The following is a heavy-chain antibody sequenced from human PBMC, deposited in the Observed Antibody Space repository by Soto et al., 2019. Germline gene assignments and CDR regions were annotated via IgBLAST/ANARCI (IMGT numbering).Heavy chain of an antibody. Sequence: QVQLVQSGAEVKKPGSSVKVSCKASGGTFSSYAISWVRQAPGQGLEWMGGIIPIFGTANYAQKCQGRVTITADESTSTAYMELSSLRSEDTAVYYCATSKGGTMIVVVTTPVDYWGQGTMVTVTS. J-gene: IGHJ4*02. D-gene: IGHD3-22*01. V-gene: IGHV1-69*01. CDR1: GGTFSSYA. CDR3: ATSKGGTMIVVVTTPVDY. CDR2: IIPIFGTA.